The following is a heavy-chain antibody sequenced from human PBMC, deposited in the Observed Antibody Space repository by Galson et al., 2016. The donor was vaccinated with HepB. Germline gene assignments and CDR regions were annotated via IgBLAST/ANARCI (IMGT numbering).Heavy chain of an antibody. V-gene: IGHV3-23*01. CDR1: GFTFSSFP. D-gene: IGHD1-26*01. Sequence: SLRLSCAASGFTFSSFPMAWVRQAPGKGLEWVSSITGSGVDTYYIDTVRGRFTISRDNSKRMVYLQLNSLRAEDTAVYYCAKDQIVGDGKWAFDYWGQGTLVTVSS. CDR2: ITGSGVDT. J-gene: IGHJ4*02. CDR3: AKDQIVGDGKWAFDY.